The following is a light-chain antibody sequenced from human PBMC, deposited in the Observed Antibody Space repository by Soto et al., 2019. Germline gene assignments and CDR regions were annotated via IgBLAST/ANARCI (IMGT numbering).Light chain of an antibody. Sequence: DIHMTQSPSALSASVLDIVTITFRASQSISTFLNWYQQKPGKAPKLLIYAASRLQSGVPSRFSGSGSGTEFTLTISSLQPDDFATYYCQHYNSYSEAFGQGTKVDI. CDR1: QSISTF. CDR2: AAS. CDR3: QHYNSYSEA. V-gene: IGKV1-5*01. J-gene: IGKJ1*01.